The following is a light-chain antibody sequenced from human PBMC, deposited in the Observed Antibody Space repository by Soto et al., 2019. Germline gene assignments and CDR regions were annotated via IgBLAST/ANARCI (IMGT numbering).Light chain of an antibody. J-gene: IGLJ1*01. CDR3: SSFSSSSTLDV. CDR1: SSDIGGYKY. V-gene: IGLV2-14*01. Sequence: QSALTQPASVSGSPGQSITISCTGTSSDIGGYKYVSWYQQHPGKAPKLMIYEVSNRPAGVSSRFSGSKSGHTASLTVSGLQAEDEADYYCSSFSSSSTLDVFGTGTKLTVL. CDR2: EVS.